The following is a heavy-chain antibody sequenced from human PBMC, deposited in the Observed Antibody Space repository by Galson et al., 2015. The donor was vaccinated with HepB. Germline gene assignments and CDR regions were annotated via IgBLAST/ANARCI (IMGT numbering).Heavy chain of an antibody. J-gene: IGHJ4*02. CDR2: ISYDGSDK. D-gene: IGHD2-15*01. CDR3: GKGSGMVGDRYLDY. Sequence: SLRLSCAASGFNFRGYAMHWVRQAPGKGLEWVAAISYDGSDKNYITSVKGRFSISRDNSKNTLYVDMDSLRVEDTAVYYCGKGSGMVGDRYLDYWGPGTLVTVSS. V-gene: IGHV3-30*18. CDR1: GFNFRGYA.